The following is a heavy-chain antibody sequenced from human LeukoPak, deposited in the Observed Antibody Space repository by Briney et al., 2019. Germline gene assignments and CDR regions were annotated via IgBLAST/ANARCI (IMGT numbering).Heavy chain of an antibody. V-gene: IGHV3-9*01. CDR1: GFTYVDYA. CDR2: INWYSDSL. D-gene: IGHD5-12*01. CDR3: PINGGGDSGYGIFDY. Sequence: PGGALRVSFACSGFTYVDYAMHGVGQVRGKGLEGVSGINWYSDSLGYADSVNGRFTTSRDNDKNSQDLQINNLRAKDRAVCNLPINGGGDSGYGIFDYWGQGTLVTVSS. J-gene: IGHJ4*02.